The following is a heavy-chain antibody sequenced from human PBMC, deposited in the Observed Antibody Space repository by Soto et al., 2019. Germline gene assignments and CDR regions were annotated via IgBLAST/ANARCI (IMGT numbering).Heavy chain of an antibody. Sequence: GASVKVSCKASGGTFSSYAISWVRQAPGQGLEWMGGIIPIFGTANYAQKFQGRVTITADKSTSTAYMELSSLRSEDTAVYYCARVYCSSTSCYHFDYWGQGTLVTVPQ. CDR2: IIPIFGTA. J-gene: IGHJ4*02. V-gene: IGHV1-69*06. CDR3: ARVYCSSTSCYHFDY. D-gene: IGHD2-2*01. CDR1: GGTFSSYA.